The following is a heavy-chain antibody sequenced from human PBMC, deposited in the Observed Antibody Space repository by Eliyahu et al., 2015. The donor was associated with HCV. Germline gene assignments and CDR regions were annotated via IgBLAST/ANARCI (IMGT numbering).Heavy chain of an antibody. D-gene: IGHD5-12*01. V-gene: IGHV6-1*01. CDR3: AWSGYFKEYLQP. CDR1: GDSXSSNSAT. Sequence: QVQLQQSGPGLVKPSQTLSLTCAISGDSXSSNSATWNWIRQSPSRGLEWLGRTYYRSKWYNDYAASVQSRITINADASRNQFSLQLNSVTPEDTAVYYCAWSGYFKEYLQPWGQGTPVTVSS. J-gene: IGHJ1*01. CDR2: TYYRSKWYN.